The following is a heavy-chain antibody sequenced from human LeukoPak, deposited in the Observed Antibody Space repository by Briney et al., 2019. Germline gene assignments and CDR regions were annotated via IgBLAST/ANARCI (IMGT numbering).Heavy chain of an antibody. D-gene: IGHD3-10*01. Sequence: PGGSLRLSCAASGFTVSSNYMTWVRQAPGKGLEGVSLIYSGGSTYYADSVKGRFTISRDNSKNTLYLQMNSLRAEDTAVYYCARSYYYGSGSYGYWGQGTLVTVSS. CDR1: GFTVSSNY. CDR2: IYSGGST. CDR3: ARSYYYGSGSYGY. V-gene: IGHV3-66*01. J-gene: IGHJ4*02.